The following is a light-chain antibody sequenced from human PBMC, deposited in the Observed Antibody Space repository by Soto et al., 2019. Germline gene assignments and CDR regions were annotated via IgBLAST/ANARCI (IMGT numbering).Light chain of an antibody. CDR2: LGS. V-gene: IGKV2-28*01. CDR1: QSLLHSNGYNY. J-gene: IGKJ2*01. Sequence: DIVMTQSPLSLPVTPGEPASISCRSSQSLLHSNGYNYLDWYLQKPGQSPQLLIYLGSNRASGVPERFSGSGSGTDFTLQISRVEAEDVGVYYCMQALQTLFGQGTKLEIK. CDR3: MQALQTL.